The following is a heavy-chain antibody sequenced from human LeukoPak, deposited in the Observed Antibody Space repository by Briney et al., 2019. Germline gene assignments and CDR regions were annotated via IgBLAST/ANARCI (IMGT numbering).Heavy chain of an antibody. D-gene: IGHD3-22*01. CDR1: GFTFSSYW. Sequence: GGSLRLSCEASGFTFSSYWMHWVRQTPGKGLVWVSRISEDGSSTSYADSVKGRFTISRDNAKNTLYLQMNSLRAEDTAVYYCAKDRDSSVPMYFDLWGRGTLVTVSS. V-gene: IGHV3-74*01. J-gene: IGHJ2*01. CDR3: AKDRDSSVPMYFDL. CDR2: ISEDGSST.